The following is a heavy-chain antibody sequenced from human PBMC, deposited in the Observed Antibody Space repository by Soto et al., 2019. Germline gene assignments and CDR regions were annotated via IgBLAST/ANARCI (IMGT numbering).Heavy chain of an antibody. CDR1: GFTFSSYE. Sequence: SGGSLRLSCAASGFTFSSYEMNWVRQAPGKGLEWVSYISSSGSTIYYADSVKGRFTISRDNAKNSLYLQMNSLRAEDTAVYYCASWYYYGMDVWGQGTTVTVSS. J-gene: IGHJ6*02. CDR2: ISSSGSTI. CDR3: ASWYYYGMDV. V-gene: IGHV3-48*03.